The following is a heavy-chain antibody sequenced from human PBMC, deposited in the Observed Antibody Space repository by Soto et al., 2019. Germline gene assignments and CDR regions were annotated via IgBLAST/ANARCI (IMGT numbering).Heavy chain of an antibody. Sequence: GGSLRLSCVVSEFPFSTHAMNWVRQAPGKGLEWLSYISSSGTIYYADSAKGRFTISRDNAKNSLFLQMNSLRDEDSAIYYCARWLGLHSHFWGQETPV. D-gene: IGHD5-12*01. V-gene: IGHV3-48*02. CDR1: EFPFSTHA. CDR2: ISSSGTI. J-gene: IGHJ4*02. CDR3: ARWLGLHSHF.